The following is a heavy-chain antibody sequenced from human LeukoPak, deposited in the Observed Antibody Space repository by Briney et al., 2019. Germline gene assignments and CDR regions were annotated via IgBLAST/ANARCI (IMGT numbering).Heavy chain of an antibody. CDR1: GFTFSSYA. V-gene: IGHV3-23*01. Sequence: GGSLRLSCAASGFTFSSYAMSWVRQAPGKGLEWVSAISGSGGSTYYADSVKGRFTISRDNSKNTLYLQMNSLRAEDTAVYYCAKREYVRIAAAGIDYWGQGTLVTVSS. CDR2: ISGSGGST. CDR3: AKREYVRIAAAGIDY. D-gene: IGHD6-13*01. J-gene: IGHJ4*02.